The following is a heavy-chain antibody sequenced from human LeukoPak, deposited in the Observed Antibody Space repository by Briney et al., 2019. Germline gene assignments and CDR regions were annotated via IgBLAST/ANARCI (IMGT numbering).Heavy chain of an antibody. V-gene: IGHV3-74*01. CDR3: VGKFATGD. Sequence: QAGGSLTLSCAASGFTFSSYAMSWVRQAPGKGLEWVSSVKSDGTATNYADSVKGRFTISRDNAKNTLYLQMNSLRVEDTAVYYCVGKFATGDWGQGTLVTVSS. CDR1: GFTFSSYA. D-gene: IGHD1-1*01. CDR2: VKSDGTAT. J-gene: IGHJ4*02.